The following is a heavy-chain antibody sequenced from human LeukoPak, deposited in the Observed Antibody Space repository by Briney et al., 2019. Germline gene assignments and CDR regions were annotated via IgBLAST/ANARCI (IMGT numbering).Heavy chain of an antibody. J-gene: IGHJ4*02. V-gene: IGHV3-11*06. D-gene: IGHD4-17*01. Sequence: GGSLRLSCAVSGFTSSDYYMSWVRQAPGKEMECVSYISSDNTYTNYADSVRGRFTIPRDNAKNSLYLQMNSLRAEDTAVYYCVRGGPYGDYDAYWGQGTLVTVSS. CDR2: ISSDNTYT. CDR1: GFTSSDYY. CDR3: VRGGPYGDYDAY.